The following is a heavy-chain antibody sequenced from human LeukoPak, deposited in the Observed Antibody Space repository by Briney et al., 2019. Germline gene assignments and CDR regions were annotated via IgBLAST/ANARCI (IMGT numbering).Heavy chain of an antibody. D-gene: IGHD1-1*01. V-gene: IGHV3-48*03. CDR1: GFIFSIYE. CDR3: ARDATTAIGTVYMDV. CDR2: ISDSGSSV. Sequence: GGSLRLSCEASGFIFSIYEVNWVRQARGRGRECLSHISDSGSSVHYADSVKGRFTISRDNSKNSLYLEMNSLRVEDTAIYYCARDATTAIGTVYMDVWGKGTTVTISS. J-gene: IGHJ6*03.